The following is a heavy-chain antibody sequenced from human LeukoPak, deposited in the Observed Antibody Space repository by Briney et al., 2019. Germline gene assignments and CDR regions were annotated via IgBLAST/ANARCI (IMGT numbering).Heavy chain of an antibody. CDR3: AKRQYCSGGSCYSPKFLYYYYGMEV. J-gene: IGHJ6*02. D-gene: IGHD2-15*01. CDR1: GYTFTGYY. Sequence: ASVKVSCKASGYTFTGYYMHWVRQAPGQGLEWMGWINPNSGGTNYAQKFQGRVTMTRDTSISTAYMELSRLRSDDTAVYYCAKRQYCSGGSCYSPKFLYYYYGMEVWGQGTTVTVSS. CDR2: INPNSGGT. V-gene: IGHV1-2*02.